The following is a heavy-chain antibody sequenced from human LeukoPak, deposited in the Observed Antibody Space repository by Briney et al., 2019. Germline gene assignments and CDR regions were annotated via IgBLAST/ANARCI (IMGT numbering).Heavy chain of an antibody. CDR3: ARDLQFSSAYSSL. CDR2: ISSSGSTI. CDR1: GFTFSDYY. V-gene: IGHV3-11*04. J-gene: IGHJ4*02. D-gene: IGHD6-13*01. Sequence: PGGSLRLSCAASGFTFSDYYMSWIRQAPGKGLEWVSYISSSGSTIYYADSVKGRFTISRDNAKNSLYLQMNSLRAEDTAVYYCARDLQFSSAYSSLWGQGTLVTVSS.